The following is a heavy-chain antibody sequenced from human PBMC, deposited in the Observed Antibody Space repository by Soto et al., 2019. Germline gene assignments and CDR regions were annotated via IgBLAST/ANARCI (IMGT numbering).Heavy chain of an antibody. D-gene: IGHD6-6*01. J-gene: IGHJ6*02. V-gene: IGHV4-59*12. CDR2: IYYSGST. Sequence: PSETLSLTCTVSGGSISSYYWSWIRQPPGKGLEWIGYIYYSGSTNYNPSLKSRVTISVDTSKNQFSLKLSSVTAADTAVYYCARVVAARPNYYYYGMDVWGQGTTVTVSS. CDR1: GGSISSYY. CDR3: ARVVAARPNYYYYGMDV.